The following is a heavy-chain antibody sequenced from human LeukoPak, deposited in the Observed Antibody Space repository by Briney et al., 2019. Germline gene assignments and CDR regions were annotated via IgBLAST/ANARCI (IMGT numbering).Heavy chain of an antibody. CDR1: GSGFTFGNFA. J-gene: IGHJ6*03. V-gene: IGHV3-23*01. D-gene: IGHD2-2*01. CDR2: ISGRGYYT. CDR3: AKDGSWGDYQFYFYMDV. Sequence: GGSLRLSCEVSGSGFTFGNFAMSWVRQAPGKGLEWVSGISGRGYYTYYADSVKGRFTISRDNSKNTVYIQINSLRAEDTAVYYCAKDGSWGDYQFYFYMDVWGKGTTVTVSS.